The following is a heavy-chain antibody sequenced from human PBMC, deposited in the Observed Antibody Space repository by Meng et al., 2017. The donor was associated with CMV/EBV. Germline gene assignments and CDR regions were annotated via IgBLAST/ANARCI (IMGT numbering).Heavy chain of an antibody. V-gene: IGHV3-15*01. CDR1: GFTFSNSW. Sequence: GESLKISCAASGFTFSNSWMSWVRQAPGKGLEWVGRIKSKTDGGTTDYAAPVKGRFTIPRDDSKNTLYLQMNSLKTEDTAVYYCTTDAAESFDYWGQGTLVTVSS. J-gene: IGHJ4*02. CDR2: IKSKTDGGTT. CDR3: TTDAAESFDY. D-gene: IGHD6-25*01.